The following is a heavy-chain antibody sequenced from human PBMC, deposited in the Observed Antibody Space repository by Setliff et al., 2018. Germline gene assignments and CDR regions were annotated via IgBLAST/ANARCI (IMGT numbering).Heavy chain of an antibody. CDR3: ARSSDSGYYHQRDAFDI. V-gene: IGHV1-18*04. J-gene: IGHJ3*02. CDR1: GYTFNSYG. D-gene: IGHD3-22*01. Sequence: ASVKVSCKASGYTFNSYGINWLRQAPGQGLEWPGWISPYNGNTKYAQTVQDRITMATDASTRTSYMELSSLRSDDTAVYFCARSSDSGYYHQRDAFDIWGQGTRVTV. CDR2: ISPYNGNT.